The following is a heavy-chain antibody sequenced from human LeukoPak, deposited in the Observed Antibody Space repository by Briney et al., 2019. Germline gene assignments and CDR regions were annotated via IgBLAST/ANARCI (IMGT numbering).Heavy chain of an antibody. CDR3: ARDQESQNSFGY. Sequence: GASVKVSCKASGYTFTGYYMHWVRQAPGQGLEWMGWINPNSGGTNYAQKFQGRVTMTRDTSISTAYMELSRLRSDDTAAYYCARDQESQNSFGYWGQGTLVTVSS. CDR2: INPNSGGT. J-gene: IGHJ4*02. CDR1: GYTFTGYY. V-gene: IGHV1-2*02.